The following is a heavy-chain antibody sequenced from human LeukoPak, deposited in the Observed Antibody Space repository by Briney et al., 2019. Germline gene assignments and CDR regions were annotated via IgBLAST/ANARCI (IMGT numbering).Heavy chain of an antibody. D-gene: IGHD1-1*01. CDR2: IYYTGTT. Sequence: PSETLSLTCSVSGGSLSSYYWSWIRQPPGKGQEWIGYIYYTGTTNYSPSLKSRVTISVDTSKNQFSLKLSSVTDADTAVYYCARGGAYSWNWWYFEYWGQGTLVTVSS. V-gene: IGHV4-59*01. J-gene: IGHJ4*02. CDR3: ARGGAYSWNWWYFEY. CDR1: GGSLSSYY.